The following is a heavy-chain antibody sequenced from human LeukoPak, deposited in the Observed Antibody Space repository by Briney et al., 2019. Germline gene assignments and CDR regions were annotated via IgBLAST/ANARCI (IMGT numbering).Heavy chain of an antibody. J-gene: IGHJ4*02. Sequence: SETLSLTCIVSDGSISISSYYWGWIRQPPGKGLEWIGTIYYSGSTYYNPSLRSRLAISADTSKNQFSLKLTSVTAADTAVYYCARSDFYAFDNWGQGTLVTVSS. CDR2: IYYSGST. CDR1: DGSISISSYY. D-gene: IGHD2/OR15-2a*01. CDR3: ARSDFYAFDN. V-gene: IGHV4-39*01.